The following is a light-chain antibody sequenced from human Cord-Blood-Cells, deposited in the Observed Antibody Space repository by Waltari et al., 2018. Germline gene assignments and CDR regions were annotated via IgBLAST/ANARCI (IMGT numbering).Light chain of an antibody. Sequence: SYELPPPPSVSVSPGQPASTTCSGDTLGDKYACWYQQKPGQSPVLVIYQDSKRPSGIPERFSGSNSGNTATLTISGTQAMDEADYYCQAWDSSTVVFGGGTKLTVL. CDR1: TLGDKY. CDR3: QAWDSSTVV. J-gene: IGLJ2*01. CDR2: QDS. V-gene: IGLV3-1*01.